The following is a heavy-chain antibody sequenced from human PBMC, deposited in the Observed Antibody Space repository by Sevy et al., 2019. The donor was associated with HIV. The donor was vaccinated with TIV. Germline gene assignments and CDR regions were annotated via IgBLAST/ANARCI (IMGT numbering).Heavy chain of an antibody. J-gene: IGHJ4*02. CDR2: LSFGCGKI. V-gene: IGHV3-23*01. Sequence: GGSLRLSCAASGFTFNIYSMSWVRQTPGKGLEWVATLSFGCGKINHAAPVKGRFTMSRDDSKNAVYLQMNNLRVEDTAIYYCAREGCTKPHDYWGQGTLVTVSS. D-gene: IGHD2-8*01. CDR3: AREGCTKPHDY. CDR1: GFTFNIYS.